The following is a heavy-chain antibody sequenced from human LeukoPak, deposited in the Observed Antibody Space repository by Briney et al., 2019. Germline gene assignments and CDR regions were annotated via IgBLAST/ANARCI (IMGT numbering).Heavy chain of an antibody. CDR1: GYTFTGYY. J-gene: IGHJ6*03. V-gene: IGHV1-2*02. D-gene: IGHD6-19*01. Sequence: ASVKVSCKAFGYTFTGYYMHWVRQAPGQGLGWMGWINPNSGGTNYAQKFQGRVTMTRDTSISTAYMELSRLRSDDTAVYYCARSYSSGWPYYYYYYMDVWGKGTTVTVSS. CDR2: INPNSGGT. CDR3: ARSYSSGWPYYYYYYMDV.